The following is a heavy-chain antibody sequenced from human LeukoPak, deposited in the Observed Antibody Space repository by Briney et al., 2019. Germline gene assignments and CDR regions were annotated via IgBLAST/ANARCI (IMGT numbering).Heavy chain of an antibody. D-gene: IGHD6-13*01. Sequence: PGGSLRLSCAASGFTFSSYWMSWVRQAPGKGLEWVANIKQDGSEKYYVDPVKGRFTISRDNAKNSLYLQMNSLRAEDTAVYFCARVGALSSSWLLYWGQGTLVTVSS. J-gene: IGHJ4*02. V-gene: IGHV3-7*01. CDR1: GFTFSSYW. CDR2: IKQDGSEK. CDR3: ARVGALSSSWLLY.